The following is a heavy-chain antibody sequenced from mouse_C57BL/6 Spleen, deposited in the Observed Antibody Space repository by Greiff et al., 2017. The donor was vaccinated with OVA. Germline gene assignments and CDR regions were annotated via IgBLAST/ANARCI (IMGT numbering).Heavy chain of an antibody. D-gene: IGHD4-1*01. Sequence: EVQLVESGPGLVKPSQSLSLTCSVTGYSITSGYYWNWIRQFPGNKLEWMGYISYDGSNNYNPSLKNRISITRDTSKNQFFLKLNSVTTEDTATYYCARGLGRLDDWGQGTTLTVSS. CDR2: ISYDGSN. CDR1: GYSITSGYY. CDR3: ARGLGRLDD. J-gene: IGHJ2*01. V-gene: IGHV3-6*01.